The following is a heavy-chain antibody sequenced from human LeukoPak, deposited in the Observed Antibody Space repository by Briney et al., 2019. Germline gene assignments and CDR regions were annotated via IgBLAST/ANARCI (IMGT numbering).Heavy chain of an antibody. V-gene: IGHV3-7*01. J-gene: IGHJ6*02. Sequence: PGGSLRLSCAASGFTFSSYWMSWVRQAPGKGLEWVANIKQDGSEKYYVDSVKGRFTISRDNAKNSLYLQMNSLRAEDTAVYYCAREKDSGGSYYGMDVWGQGTTVTVSS. CDR2: IKQDGSEK. D-gene: IGHD2-15*01. CDR3: AREKDSGGSYYGMDV. CDR1: GFTFSSYW.